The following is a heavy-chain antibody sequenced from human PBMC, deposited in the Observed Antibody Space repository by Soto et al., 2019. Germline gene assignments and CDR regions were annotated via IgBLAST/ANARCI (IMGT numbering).Heavy chain of an antibody. CDR3: ARDRSHPICTRRACDTWNYFDN. J-gene: IGHJ4*02. CDR1: GDSISSTNW. V-gene: IGHV4-4*02. D-gene: IGHD2-8*01. Sequence: QVHLKESGPGLVKPSGTLSLTGAVSGDSISSTNWWSWVRHPPGKELEWIGEIYHNGTTNYNPSLKSRVTISVDRANRQFSLESSSVTAADTATYFWARDRSHPICTRRACDTWNYFDNCGQGPVVTVSS. CDR2: IYHNGTT.